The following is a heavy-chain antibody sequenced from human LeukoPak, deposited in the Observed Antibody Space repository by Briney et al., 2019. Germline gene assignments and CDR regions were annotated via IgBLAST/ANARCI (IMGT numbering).Heavy chain of an antibody. CDR3: ARQTLGATGYSAFDF. V-gene: IGHV3-48*03. CDR2: ISDSGSPI. Sequence: PGGSLRLSCAASGFTFSSHEMSWVRQAPGKGLEWVSYISDSGSPIYYADSVKGRFTVSRDNAKNSLYLQMNSLRAEDTALYYCARQTLGATGYSAFDFWGQETLVTVSS. D-gene: IGHD3-9*01. CDR1: GFTFSSHE. J-gene: IGHJ3*01.